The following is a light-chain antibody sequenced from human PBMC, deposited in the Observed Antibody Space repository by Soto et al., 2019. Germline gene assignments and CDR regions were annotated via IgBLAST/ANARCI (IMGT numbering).Light chain of an antibody. CDR1: QSFSTSY. J-gene: IGKJ3*01. CDR3: QQYGGSPFT. CDR2: NTF. Sequence: EIVLTQSPGTLSLSPGERATLSCRASQSFSTSYLAWYQHKPGQAPRLLIYNTFNRATGIPDRFSGRGSGTDFTLTISRLEPEDFAVYYCQQYGGSPFTLGPGTKVDIK. V-gene: IGKV3-20*01.